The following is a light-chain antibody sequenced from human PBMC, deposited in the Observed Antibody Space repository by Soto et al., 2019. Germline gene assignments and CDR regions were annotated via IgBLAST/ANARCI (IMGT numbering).Light chain of an antibody. J-gene: IGKJ1*01. CDR2: GAS. CDR1: QSVSSN. Sequence: IVSTPCPATLSLCPGERAYLSCRASQSVSSNLAWYQQKPGQAPRLLIYGASTRATGIPARFSGSGSGTEFTLTISSLQSEDFAVYYCQQHNNWPRTFGQGTKVDI. CDR3: QQHNNWPRT. V-gene: IGKV3-15*01.